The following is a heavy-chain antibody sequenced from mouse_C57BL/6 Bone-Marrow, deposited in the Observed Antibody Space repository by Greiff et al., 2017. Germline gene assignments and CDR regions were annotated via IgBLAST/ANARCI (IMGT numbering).Heavy chain of an antibody. Sequence: LMKPGASVKLSCKATGYTFTGYWIEWVKQRPGHGLEWIGEILPGSGSTNYNEKFKGKATFTADTSSNTAYMQLSSLTTEDSAIYYCARPYYYGSSSSYYFDYWGQGTTLTVSS. D-gene: IGHD1-1*01. CDR3: ARPYYYGSSSSYYFDY. J-gene: IGHJ2*01. CDR2: ILPGSGST. V-gene: IGHV1-9*01. CDR1: GYTFTGYW.